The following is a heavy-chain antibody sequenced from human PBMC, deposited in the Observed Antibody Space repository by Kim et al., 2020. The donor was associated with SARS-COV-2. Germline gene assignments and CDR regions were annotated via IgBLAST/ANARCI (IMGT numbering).Heavy chain of an antibody. CDR3: ARGDSSGYFYWAHFDY. CDR2: ISAYSDKK. D-gene: IGHD3-22*01. Sequence: ASVKVSCKASGYSFTSYGITWVRQAPGQGLDWVGWISAYSDKKEYAQKFQGRVTMTTDTSTSTVYMELRDLTSDDTAIYYCARGDSSGYFYWAHFDYWGQGTQVTVSS. V-gene: IGHV1-18*04. J-gene: IGHJ4*02. CDR1: GYSFTSYG.